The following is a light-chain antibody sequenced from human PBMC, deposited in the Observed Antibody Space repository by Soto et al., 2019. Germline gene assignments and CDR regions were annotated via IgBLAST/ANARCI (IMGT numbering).Light chain of an antibody. V-gene: IGKV3-11*01. J-gene: IGKJ4*01. Sequence: EIVLTQSPATLSLSPGERATLSCRVSQSVSSYLAWYQQKPGRAPRLLIYDASNRATGIPARFSGSGSGTDFTLTISSLEPEDFAVYYCQQRSNWLTFGGGTKVEIK. CDR1: QSVSSY. CDR2: DAS. CDR3: QQRSNWLT.